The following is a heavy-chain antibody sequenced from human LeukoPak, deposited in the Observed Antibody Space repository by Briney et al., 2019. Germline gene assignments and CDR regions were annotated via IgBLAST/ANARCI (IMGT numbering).Heavy chain of an antibody. CDR2: INPSGGST. V-gene: IGHV1-46*01. Sequence: ASVKVSCKASGYTFTGYYMHWVRQAPGQGLEWMGIINPSGGSTSYAQKFQGRVTMTRDTSTSTAYMELSRLRSDDTAVYYCARDYGRYYDILTGYYARGFDYWGQGTLVTVSS. D-gene: IGHD3-9*01. J-gene: IGHJ4*02. CDR3: ARDYGRYYDILTGYYARGFDY. CDR1: GYTFTGYY.